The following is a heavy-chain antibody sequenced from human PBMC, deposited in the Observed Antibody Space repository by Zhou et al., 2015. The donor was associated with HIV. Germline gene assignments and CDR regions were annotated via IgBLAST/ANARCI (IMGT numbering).Heavy chain of an antibody. CDR1: EYIFTNHD. D-gene: IGHD5-18*01. J-gene: IGHJ3*02. V-gene: IGHV1-8*01. CDR3: ARRGIQQWFDSFDI. Sequence: QVQLVQSGAELKKPGASVKVSCKASEYIFTNHDINWVRQAAGQGLEWLGWMNPNTGNTAYAQKFQDRVTMTRNTSASTAYMELRSLRSEDTAVYYCARRGIQQWFDSFDIWGQGTTVTVSS. CDR2: MNPNTGNT.